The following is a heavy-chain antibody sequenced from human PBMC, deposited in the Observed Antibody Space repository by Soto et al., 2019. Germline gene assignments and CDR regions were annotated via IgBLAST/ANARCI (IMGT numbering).Heavy chain of an antibody. J-gene: IGHJ4*02. CDR2: IYYSGST. Sequence: SETLSLTCTVSGGSISSDDPYRSWIRQPPGKGLEWIGYIYYSGSTYYNPSLKSRVTISVDTSKNQFSLKLNSVTAADTAVYYCARDRGGYERIDYWGQGTLVTVSS. CDR1: GGSISSDDPY. D-gene: IGHD5-12*01. CDR3: ARDRGGYERIDY. V-gene: IGHV4-30-4*01.